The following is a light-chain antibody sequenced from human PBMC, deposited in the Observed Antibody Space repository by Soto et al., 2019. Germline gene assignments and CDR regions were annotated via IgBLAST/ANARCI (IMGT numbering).Light chain of an antibody. CDR2: DAS. Sequence: EIVLTQCPGTLSLSPGEGATLSGRASQSVSSSYLAWYQQKPGQAPRLLFYDASSRATGIPHRFSGSGSGTDFTLTISRLDPEDFAVCSCQQRSNWPLFAFGQGTRLEIK. J-gene: IGKJ5*01. CDR3: QQRSNWPLFA. V-gene: IGKV3D-20*02. CDR1: QSVSSSY.